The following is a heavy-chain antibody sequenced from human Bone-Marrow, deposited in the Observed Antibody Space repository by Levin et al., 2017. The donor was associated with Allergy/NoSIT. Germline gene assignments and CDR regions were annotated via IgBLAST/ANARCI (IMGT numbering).Heavy chain of an antibody. CDR3: VRDPLYRGDYADLFFDL. CDR1: GGSIATYY. D-gene: IGHD2-21*02. J-gene: IGHJ2*01. V-gene: IGHV4-59*01. Sequence: SQTLSLTCTVSGGSIATYYWSWIRQPPGKGLEWIGYIYYSGSTNYNPSLKSRVTISADKSKNQFSLKLISVTAADTAVYYCVRDPLYRGDYADLFFDLWGRGTLVTVSS. CDR2: IYYSGST.